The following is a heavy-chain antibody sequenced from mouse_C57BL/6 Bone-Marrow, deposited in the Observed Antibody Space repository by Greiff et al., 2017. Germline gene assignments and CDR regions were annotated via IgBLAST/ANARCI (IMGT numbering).Heavy chain of an antibody. D-gene: IGHD4-1*01. Sequence: VQLKQSGPGLVQPSQSLSITCTVSGFSLTSYGVHWVRQSPGKGLEWLGVIWSGGSTDYNAAFISRLSISKDNSKSEVFFKMKGLQADDTAIYYCARGGWEGVYYFDYWGQGTTLTVSS. CDR3: ARGGWEGVYYFDY. CDR2: IWSGGST. J-gene: IGHJ2*01. CDR1: GFSLTSYG. V-gene: IGHV2-2*01.